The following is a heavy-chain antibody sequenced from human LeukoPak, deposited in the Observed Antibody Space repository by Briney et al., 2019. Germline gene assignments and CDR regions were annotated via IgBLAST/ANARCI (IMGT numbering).Heavy chain of an antibody. V-gene: IGHV3-23*01. D-gene: IGHD3-16*02. Sequence: GGSLRLSCAASGFTFSSYAMSWVRQAPGKGLEWVSAISGSGGSTYYADSVKGRFTISRDNSKNTLYLQMNSLRAEDMAVYYCAKRTVWGSYRSQQIDYWGQGTLVTVSS. J-gene: IGHJ4*02. CDR3: AKRTVWGSYRSQQIDY. CDR1: GFTFSSYA. CDR2: ISGSGGST.